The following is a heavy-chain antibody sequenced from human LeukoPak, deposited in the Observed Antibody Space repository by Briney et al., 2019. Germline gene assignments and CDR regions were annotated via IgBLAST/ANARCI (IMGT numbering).Heavy chain of an antibody. CDR2: INPNSGGT. D-gene: IGHD6-19*01. Sequence: ASVKVSCKASGYTSSGYYMHWVRQAPGQGLEWMGWINPNSGGTNYAQKFQGRVTMTRDTSISTAYMELSRLRSDDTAVYYCARDIAVAGTIWFDPWGQGTLVTVSS. J-gene: IGHJ5*02. CDR3: ARDIAVAGTIWFDP. CDR1: GYTSSGYY. V-gene: IGHV1-2*02.